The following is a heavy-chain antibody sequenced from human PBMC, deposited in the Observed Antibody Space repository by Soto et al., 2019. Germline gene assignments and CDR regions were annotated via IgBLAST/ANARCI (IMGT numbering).Heavy chain of an antibody. D-gene: IGHD6-13*01. J-gene: IGHJ4*02. CDR1: GCTFSNYA. CDR2: ISGGGDST. V-gene: IGHV3-23*01. CDR3: AKARIATPGTLSGWAC. Sequence: GVSLRVSWAASGCTFSNYAMSWVRQAPGKGLEWVSGISGGGDSTYYADSVKGRFTISRDNSKNTLYLQMNTVRAEDTAVYYCAKARIATPGTLSGWACWGQGTLVTVSS.